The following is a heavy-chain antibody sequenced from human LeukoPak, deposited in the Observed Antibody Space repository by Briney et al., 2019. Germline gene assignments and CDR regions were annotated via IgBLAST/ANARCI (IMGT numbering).Heavy chain of an antibody. CDR3: AKDKGDSSGYYYDY. Sequence: GGSLRLSCAASGFTVSSNYMSWVRQAPGKGLEWVSLISWDGGSTYYADSVKGRFTISRDNSKNSLYLQMNSLRTEDTALYYCAKDKGDSSGYYYDYWGQGTLVTVSS. D-gene: IGHD3-22*01. CDR1: GFTVSSNY. CDR2: ISWDGGST. J-gene: IGHJ4*02. V-gene: IGHV3-43*01.